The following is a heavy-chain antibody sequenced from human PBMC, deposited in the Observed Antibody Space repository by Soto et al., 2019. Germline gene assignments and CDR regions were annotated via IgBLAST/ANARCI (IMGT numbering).Heavy chain of an antibody. CDR1: GGSISSYY. J-gene: IGHJ6*03. Sequence: SETLSLTCTVSGGSISSYYWSWIRQPPGKGLEWIGYIYYSGSTNYNPSLKSRVTISVDTSKNQFSLKLSSVTAADTAVYYCARQTGPFGYSGSWLPYYVYYMDVWGKGTTVTVSS. D-gene: IGHD6-13*01. CDR2: IYYSGST. CDR3: ARQTGPFGYSGSWLPYYVYYMDV. V-gene: IGHV4-59*08.